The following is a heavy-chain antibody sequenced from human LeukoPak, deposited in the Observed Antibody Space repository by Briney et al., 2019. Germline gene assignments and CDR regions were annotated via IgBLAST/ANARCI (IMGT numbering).Heavy chain of an antibody. Sequence: GGTLRLSCADSGFTFSSYWMHWVRQAPGKGPVWISRINSDGSTTNYADSVKGRFTISRDNAKNTLYLQMNSLRAEDTAMYYCARGSAVTGVHWGQGTLVTVSS. CDR3: ARGSAVTGVH. J-gene: IGHJ4*02. V-gene: IGHV3-74*01. D-gene: IGHD1-14*01. CDR2: INSDGSTT. CDR1: GFTFSSYW.